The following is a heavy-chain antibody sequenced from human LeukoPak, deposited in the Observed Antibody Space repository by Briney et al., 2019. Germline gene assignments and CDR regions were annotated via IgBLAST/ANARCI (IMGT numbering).Heavy chain of an antibody. Sequence: SETLSLTCTVSGGSISSYYWSWIRQPSGKGLEWIGYIYYSGSTNYNPSLKSRVTISVDTSKNQFSLKLSSVTAADTAVYYCAVERSPGYSSSWYGSGAFDIWGQGTMVTVSS. CDR3: AVERSPGYSSSWYGSGAFDI. J-gene: IGHJ3*02. D-gene: IGHD6-13*01. CDR2: IYYSGST. CDR1: GGSISSYY. V-gene: IGHV4-59*01.